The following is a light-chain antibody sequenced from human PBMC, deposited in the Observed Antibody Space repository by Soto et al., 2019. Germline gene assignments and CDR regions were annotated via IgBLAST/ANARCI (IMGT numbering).Light chain of an antibody. CDR3: HSRA. Sequence: DIQLTQTPSTLSASVVDEVTITCRASQTISRWLAWYQQKPGRAPKLLIYDASTLESGVPSRFSGSGSETEFTLAISRLQPDDFATYFCHSRAFGQGTRLENK. CDR1: QTISRW. V-gene: IGKV1-5*01. CDR2: DAS. J-gene: IGKJ5*01.